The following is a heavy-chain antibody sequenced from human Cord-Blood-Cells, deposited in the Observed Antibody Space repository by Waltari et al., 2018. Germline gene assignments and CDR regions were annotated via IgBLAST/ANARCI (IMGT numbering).Heavy chain of an antibody. CDR3: AREWFGELYYFDY. D-gene: IGHD3-10*01. Sequence: QVQLQESGPGLVKPSETLSPTCAVSGYSISSGSYWGWIRQPPGKGLEWIGSIYHSGSTYYNPSLKSRVTISVDTSKNQFSLKLSSVTAADTAVYYCAREWFGELYYFDYWGQGTLVTVSS. J-gene: IGHJ4*02. V-gene: IGHV4-38-2*02. CDR2: IYHSGST. CDR1: GYSISSGSY.